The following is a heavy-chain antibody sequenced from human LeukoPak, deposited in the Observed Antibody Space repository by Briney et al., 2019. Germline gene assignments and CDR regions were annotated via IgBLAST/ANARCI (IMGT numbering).Heavy chain of an antibody. CDR1: GFTFGDYA. D-gene: IGHD6-13*01. J-gene: IGHJ6*03. CDR2: IRSKAYGGTT. V-gene: IGHV3-49*03. Sequence: GGSLRLSCTASGFTFGDYAMSWFRQAPGKGLEWVGFIRSKAYGGTTEYAASVKGRFTISRDDSKSIAYLQMNSLRAEDTAVYYCAKDRASSSWYYYYYYMDVWGKGTTVTVSS. CDR3: AKDRASSSWYYYYYYMDV.